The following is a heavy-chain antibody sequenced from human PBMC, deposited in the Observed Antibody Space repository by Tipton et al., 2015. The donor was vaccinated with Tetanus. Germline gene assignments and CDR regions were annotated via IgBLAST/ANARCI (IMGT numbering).Heavy chain of an antibody. CDR1: GFVLDDYT. CDR3: VKEKSGYYDSSGYYRYFDY. D-gene: IGHD3-22*01. Sequence: SLRLSCAASGFVLDDYTMHWVRQAPGQGLEWVSMITWRSSSSTYVDSVKGRFTISRDNSKNSLLLQMKSLGVEDTAVYYCVKEKSGYYDSSGYYRYFDYWGQGTLVTVSS. CDR2: ITWRSSSS. J-gene: IGHJ4*02. V-gene: IGHV3-43*01.